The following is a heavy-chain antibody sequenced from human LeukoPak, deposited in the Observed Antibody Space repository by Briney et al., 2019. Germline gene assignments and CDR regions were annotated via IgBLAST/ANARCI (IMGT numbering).Heavy chain of an antibody. CDR3: ARPVGSGYIYPPDY. CDR2: IYPGDSDT. V-gene: IGHV5-51*01. Sequence: GGSLEISCKGSGSRFTSYWIGWVRQLPGKGLEGMGIIYPGDSDTRYSPSFQGQVTISADKSISTAYLQWSSLKASDTAMYYCARPVGSGYIYPPDYWGQGTLVTVSS. CDR1: GSRFTSYW. J-gene: IGHJ4*02. D-gene: IGHD3-22*01.